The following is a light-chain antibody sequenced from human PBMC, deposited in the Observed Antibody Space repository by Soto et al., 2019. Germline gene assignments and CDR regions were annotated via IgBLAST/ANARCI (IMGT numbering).Light chain of an antibody. CDR1: QSLSSTR. CDR3: QQYVTSPAT. CDR2: DTS. J-gene: IGKJ1*01. Sequence: EIVLTQSPGTLSLSPGERAILSCRASQSLSSTRLAWHQQKRVQAPRLLIYDTSTRATGVPNRFSGSGSGTDFTSIISKREPQDFAVYFCQQYVTSPATFGQGTKVEIK. V-gene: IGKV3-20*01.